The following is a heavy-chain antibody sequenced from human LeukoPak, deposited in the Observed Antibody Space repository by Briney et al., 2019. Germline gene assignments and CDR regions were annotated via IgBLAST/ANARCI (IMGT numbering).Heavy chain of an antibody. J-gene: IGHJ4*02. CDR1: GFTFSSYW. CDR2: INTDGNTT. CDR3: AREVTNTMIRGFDY. V-gene: IGHV3-74*01. D-gene: IGHD3-10*01. Sequence: PGGSLRLSCAASGFTFSSYWMHWVRHAPGKGLVWVSRINTDGNTTNYADSVKGRFTISRDNAKNTLYLQMNSLRAEDTAVYYCAREVTNTMIRGFDYWGQGALVTVSS.